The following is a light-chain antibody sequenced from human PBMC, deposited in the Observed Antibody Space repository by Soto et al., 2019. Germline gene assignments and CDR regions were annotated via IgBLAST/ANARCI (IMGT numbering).Light chain of an antibody. Sequence: DIQMTQSPSSLSASVGDRVTITCRASLTIGDFLSWFQQKAGKPPTLLIYGASALQSGVPARFSGSGSGTDFTLTISNMQREDFATYYCLQTYNLPRMFGQGTKVEFK. CDR3: LQTYNLPRM. V-gene: IGKV1-39*01. CDR2: GAS. J-gene: IGKJ1*01. CDR1: LTIGDF.